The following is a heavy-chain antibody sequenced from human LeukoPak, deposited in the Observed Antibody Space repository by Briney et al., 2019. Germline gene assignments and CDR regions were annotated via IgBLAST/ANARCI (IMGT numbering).Heavy chain of an antibody. J-gene: IGHJ4*02. V-gene: IGHV3-11*01. CDR3: ARDLYYDSSGYYYNY. CDR2: ISSSGSTI. Sequence: GSLRLSCAASGFTFSDYYMSWIRQAPGKGLEWVSYISSSGSTIHYADSVKGRFTISRDNAKNSLYLQMNSLRAEDTAVYYCARDLYYDSSGYYYNYWGQGTLVTVSS. D-gene: IGHD3-22*01. CDR1: GFTFSDYY.